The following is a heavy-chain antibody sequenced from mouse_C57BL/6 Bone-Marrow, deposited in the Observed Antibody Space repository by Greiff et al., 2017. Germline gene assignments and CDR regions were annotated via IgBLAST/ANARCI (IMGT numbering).Heavy chain of an antibody. CDR3: VRTFGYDEDYAMDY. Sequence: EVNLVESGGGLVQPKGSLKLSCAASGFSFNTYAMNWVRQAPGKGLEWVARIRSKSNNYATYYADSVKDRFTISRDDSESMLYLQMNNLKTEDTAMYYCVRTFGYDEDYAMDYWGQGTSVTVSS. CDR2: IRSKSNNYAT. J-gene: IGHJ4*01. CDR1: GFSFNTYA. D-gene: IGHD2-2*01. V-gene: IGHV10-1*01.